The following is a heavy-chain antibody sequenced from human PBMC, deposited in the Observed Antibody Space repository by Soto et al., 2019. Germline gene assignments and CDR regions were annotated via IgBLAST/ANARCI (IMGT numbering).Heavy chain of an antibody. J-gene: IGHJ3*01. D-gene: IGHD6-19*01. CDR1: GGSISSGGYY. Sequence: QVQLQESGPGLVKPSQTLSLTCTVSGGSISSGGYYWSWIRQHPGKGLEWIGYIYYSGSTYYNPSLKSRVTITVDTSKNQFSPKLSSVTAADTAVYYCARDLPSSGWYRACDLWGQGTMVVVSS. V-gene: IGHV4-31*03. CDR3: ARDLPSSGWYRACDL. CDR2: IYYSGST.